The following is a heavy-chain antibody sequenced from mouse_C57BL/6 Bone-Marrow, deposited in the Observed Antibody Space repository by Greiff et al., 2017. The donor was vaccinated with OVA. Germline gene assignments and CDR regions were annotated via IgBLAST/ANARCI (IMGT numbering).Heavy chain of an antibody. CDR3: ARDYYGSSLDY. D-gene: IGHD1-1*01. Sequence: VQLQQSGPELVRPGASVKISCKAPGYTFTSHWMQWVRQRPGQGLEWIGAIFPGSGSTYYNEKFKGKAPLTVDTSSSTAYMLLSSLAAEDAAVYFCARDYYGSSLDYWGQGTTLTVSA. CDR2: IFPGSGST. J-gene: IGHJ2*01. V-gene: IGHV1-56*01. CDR1: GYTFTSHW.